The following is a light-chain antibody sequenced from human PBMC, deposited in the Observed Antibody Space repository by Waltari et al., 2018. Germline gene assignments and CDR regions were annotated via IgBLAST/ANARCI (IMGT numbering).Light chain of an antibody. CDR3: QQYYSTPHA. CDR2: WAS. CDR1: QSVLYSSNDKNY. Sequence: DIVMTQSPDSLAVSLGERAAINCKSSQSVLYSSNDKNYLAWYQQKPGQPPRLLIYWASTRESGVPDLFSGSGSGTDFTLTISSLQAEDVAVYHCQQYYSTPHAFGQGTKLEIK. V-gene: IGKV4-1*01. J-gene: IGKJ2*01.